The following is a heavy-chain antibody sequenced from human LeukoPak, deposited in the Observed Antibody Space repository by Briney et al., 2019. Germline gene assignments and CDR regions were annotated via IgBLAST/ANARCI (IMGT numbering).Heavy chain of an antibody. J-gene: IGHJ4*02. Sequence: SQTLSLTCTVSGGSISSGDYYWSWIRQPPGKGLEWIGYIYYSGSTHYNPSLKSRVTISVDTSKNQFSLKLSSVTAADTAVYYCARDQIAARMSDYWGQGTLVTVSS. CDR1: GGSISSGDYY. CDR2: IYYSGST. D-gene: IGHD6-6*01. V-gene: IGHV4-30-4*08. CDR3: ARDQIAARMSDY.